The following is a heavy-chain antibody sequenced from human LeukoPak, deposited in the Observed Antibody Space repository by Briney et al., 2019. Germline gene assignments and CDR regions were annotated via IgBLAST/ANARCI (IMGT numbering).Heavy chain of an antibody. J-gene: IGHJ2*01. D-gene: IGHD6-19*01. CDR1: DFSVSDNY. CDR2: LYRGSST. Sequence: GGSLRLSCVASDFSVSDNYMNWVRQAPGKGLEWVSCLYRGSSTYYADSVKGRFTISRDNSRNTLNLQMNSLRAEDTAVYYCARGGASGWQWYFDLWGRGTLVTVSS. V-gene: IGHV3-53*01. CDR3: ARGGASGWQWYFDL.